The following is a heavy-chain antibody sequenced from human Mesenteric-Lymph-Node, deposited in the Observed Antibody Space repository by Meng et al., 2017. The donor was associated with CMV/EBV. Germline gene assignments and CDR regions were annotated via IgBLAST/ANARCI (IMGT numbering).Heavy chain of an antibody. Sequence: GSLRLSCAVYGGSFSDYYWTWIRQPPEKGLEWIGEINQSGNIDYNPSLKSRATISVDTSRNQFSLKMNSVTAADTAIYYCARENYFDYWGQGTLVTVSS. J-gene: IGHJ4*02. CDR3: ARENYFDY. CDR2: INQSGNI. CDR1: GGSFSDYY. V-gene: IGHV4-34*01.